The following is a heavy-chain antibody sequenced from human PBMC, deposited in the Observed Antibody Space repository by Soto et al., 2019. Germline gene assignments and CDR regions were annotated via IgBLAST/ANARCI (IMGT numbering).Heavy chain of an antibody. CDR1: GYIFVNYG. D-gene: IGHD3-16*01. Sequence: QVQLVQSGDEVKKPGASVKVSCKASGYIFVNYGIAWVRQAPGQGLEWMGWISPYTGNTHSATKVQGRLTLTTDTSPSTAYVALGSLTSEDTAVYYCVMGDNYVTPTPQDVWGQGTTVTVSS. CDR3: VMGDNYVTPTPQDV. CDR2: ISPYTGNT. V-gene: IGHV1-18*01. J-gene: IGHJ6*02.